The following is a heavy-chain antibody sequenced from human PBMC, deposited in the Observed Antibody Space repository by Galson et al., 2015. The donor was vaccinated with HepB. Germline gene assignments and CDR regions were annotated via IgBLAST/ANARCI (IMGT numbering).Heavy chain of an antibody. D-gene: IGHD3-10*01. CDR1: GFTFSSYS. V-gene: IGHV3-48*02. CDR2: ISNSASTI. J-gene: IGHJ3*02. Sequence: SLRLSCAASGFTFSSYSMNWVRQAPVKGLEWVSYISNSASTIYYADSLKGRFTISRDNAKSSLYLQINSLKDEDTAVYYCARLRGSQRPDAFDIWGQGTMVTVSS. CDR3: ARLRGSQRPDAFDI.